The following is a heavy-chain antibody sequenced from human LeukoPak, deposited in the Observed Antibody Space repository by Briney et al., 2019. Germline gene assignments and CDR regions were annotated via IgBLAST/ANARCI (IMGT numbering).Heavy chain of an antibody. D-gene: IGHD4-17*01. V-gene: IGHV3-48*03. J-gene: IGHJ4*02. CDR2: ISSSGSTI. CDR1: GFTFSSYE. Sequence: GGSLRLSCAASGFTFSSYEMNWVRQAPGKGLEGVSYISSSGSTIYYADSVKGRFTISRDDAKNLLYLDMNSLRAEDTAVYYCARGHTAVTRHFDFWGQGTLVTVSS. CDR3: ARGHTAVTRHFDF.